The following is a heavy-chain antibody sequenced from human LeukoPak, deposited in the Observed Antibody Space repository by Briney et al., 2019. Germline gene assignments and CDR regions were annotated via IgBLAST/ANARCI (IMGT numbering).Heavy chain of an antibody. CDR1: GFTFSSYS. D-gene: IGHD3-10*01. V-gene: IGHV3-21*01. CDR3: ASPYGSGLDY. J-gene: IGHJ4*02. Sequence: PGGSLRLSCAASGFTFSSYSMNWVRQAPGKGLEWVSSISSSSSYLYYADSVKGRFTISRDNAKNSLYLQMNSLRAEDTAVYYCASPYGSGLDYWGQGTLVTVSS. CDR2: ISSSSSYL.